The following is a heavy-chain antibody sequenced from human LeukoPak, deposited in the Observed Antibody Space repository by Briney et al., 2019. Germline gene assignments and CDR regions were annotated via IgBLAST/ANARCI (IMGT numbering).Heavy chain of an antibody. J-gene: IGHJ4*02. V-gene: IGHV1-2*06. CDR2: INPNSGGT. D-gene: IGHD3-3*01. Sequence: ASVKVSCKASGYTFTRYYVHWVPQAPGQGLEWMGRINPNSGGTNYAQKFKGRVTMTRDTSISTAYMELSRLRSDDTAVYYCASRGKSPYYDFWSGGPSDYWGQGTLVTVSS. CDR3: ASRGKSPYYDFWSGGPSDY. CDR1: GYTFTRYY.